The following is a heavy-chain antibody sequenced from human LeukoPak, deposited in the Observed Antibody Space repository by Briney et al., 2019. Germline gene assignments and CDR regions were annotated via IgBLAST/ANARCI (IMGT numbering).Heavy chain of an antibody. V-gene: IGHV3-74*01. CDR3: ARDRYCSGNGCQDLGY. Sequence: GGSLRLSCAASGFTFSRYWMHWVRQAPGKGLVWVSRININGSSTIYADSVKGRFSISRDNAKNTLYLQMNNLRANDTAVYYCARDRYCSGNGCQDLGYWGQGTLVTVTS. D-gene: IGHD2-15*01. J-gene: IGHJ4*02. CDR1: GFTFSRYW. CDR2: ININGSST.